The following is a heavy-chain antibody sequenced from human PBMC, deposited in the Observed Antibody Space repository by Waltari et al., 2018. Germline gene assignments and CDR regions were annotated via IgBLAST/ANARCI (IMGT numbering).Heavy chain of an antibody. Sequence: QVQLVQSGAEVKKPGSSVKVSCKASGGPFSSYAISWVRQATGQGIEWMGGIIPIFGTANYAQKFQGRVTITTDESTSTAYMELSSLRSEDTAVYYCARGSRTYDYGDYTHEYFQHWGQGTLVTVSS. CDR2: IIPIFGTA. J-gene: IGHJ1*01. D-gene: IGHD4-17*01. CDR3: ARGSRTYDYGDYTHEYFQH. CDR1: GGPFSSYA. V-gene: IGHV1-69*05.